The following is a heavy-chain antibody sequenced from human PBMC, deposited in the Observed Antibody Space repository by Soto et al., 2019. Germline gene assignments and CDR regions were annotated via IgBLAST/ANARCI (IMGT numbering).Heavy chain of an antibody. J-gene: IGHJ4*02. D-gene: IGHD3-22*01. V-gene: IGHV4-59*01. Sequence: KTSETLSLTCTVSGGSISSYYWSWIRQPPGKGLEWIGYIYYSGSTNYNPSLKSRVTISVDTSKNQFSLKLSSVTAADTAVYYCASMSYYYDSSGYAFDYWGQGTLVTVSS. CDR2: IYYSGST. CDR3: ASMSYYYDSSGYAFDY. CDR1: GGSISSYY.